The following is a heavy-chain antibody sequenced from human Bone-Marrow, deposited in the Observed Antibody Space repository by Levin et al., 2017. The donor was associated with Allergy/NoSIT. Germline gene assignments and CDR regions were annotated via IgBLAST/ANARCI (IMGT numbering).Heavy chain of an antibody. Sequence: PGGSLRLSCAASGFTFSDYYMSWIRQAPGKGLEWVSYISTGGNIIYYADSVKGRFTISRDNAKNSMFLQMNSLRAEDTAVYYCARGYYDSSGYSFGYWGQGTLVTVSS. CDR1: GFTFSDYY. CDR2: ISTGGNII. V-gene: IGHV3-11*01. D-gene: IGHD3-22*01. J-gene: IGHJ4*02. CDR3: ARGYYDSSGYSFGY.